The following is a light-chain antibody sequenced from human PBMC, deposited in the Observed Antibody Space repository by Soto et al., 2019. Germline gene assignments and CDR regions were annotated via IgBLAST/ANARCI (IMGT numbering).Light chain of an antibody. J-gene: IGKJ4*01. Sequence: ELVRRQSPATLSVSPGERATLSCRASQRISTNLAWYQQKPGQAPRLLIYGASTRATGIPARFSGSGSGTEFTLTISSLQSEDFAVYSCQQYNNWPPLTFGGGTKVEIK. CDR3: QQYNNWPPLT. V-gene: IGKV3-15*01. CDR1: QRISTN. CDR2: GAS.